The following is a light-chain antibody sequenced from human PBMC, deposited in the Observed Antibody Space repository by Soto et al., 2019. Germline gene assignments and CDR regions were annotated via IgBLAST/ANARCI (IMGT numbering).Light chain of an antibody. CDR2: EVR. Sequence: VLTQPASVSGSPGQSITISCTGTSNDVGGYNYVSWYQQHPGKAPKLIIYEVRNRPSGVSNRFSGSKSVNTASLTISGLQAEDEADYYCCSYTTSTTWVFGGGTKVTVL. J-gene: IGLJ3*02. CDR1: SNDVGGYNY. CDR3: CSYTTSTTWV. V-gene: IGLV2-14*01.